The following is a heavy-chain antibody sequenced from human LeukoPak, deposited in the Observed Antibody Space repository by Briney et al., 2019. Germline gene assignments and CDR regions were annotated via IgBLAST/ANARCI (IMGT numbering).Heavy chain of an antibody. D-gene: IGHD1-26*01. V-gene: IGHV3-66*01. CDR3: AKVAEVGATGYYYYMDI. J-gene: IGHJ6*03. CDR2: IYSGGST. Sequence: GGSLRLSCAASGFTVSSNYMNWVRQAPGKGLEWVSVIYSGGSTYYADSVKGRFTISRDNSKNTLYLQMNSLRAEDTAVYYCAKVAEVGATGYYYYMDIWGKGTTVTISS. CDR1: GFTVSSNY.